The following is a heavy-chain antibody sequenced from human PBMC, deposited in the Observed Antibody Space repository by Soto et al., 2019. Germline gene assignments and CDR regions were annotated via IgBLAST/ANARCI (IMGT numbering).Heavy chain of an antibody. CDR3: ARELAAPGTTFDY. CDR1: GFAFTTYS. CDR2: INGGNGNI. V-gene: IGHV1-3*01. Sequence: VASVKVSCKASGFAFTTYSLHWVRQAPGQRLEWMAWINGGNGNIEYSQKFQNRVTITRDTSASTVYMELSSLRSEDTVVYYCARELAAPGTTFDYWGQGALVTVSS. D-gene: IGHD6-13*01. J-gene: IGHJ4*02.